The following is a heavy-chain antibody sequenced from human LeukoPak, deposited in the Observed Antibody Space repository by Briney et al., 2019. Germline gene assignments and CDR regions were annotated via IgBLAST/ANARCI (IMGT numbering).Heavy chain of an antibody. CDR1: GYTFTSYG. V-gene: IGHV1-18*01. J-gene: IGHJ4*02. Sequence: ASVKVSCKTSGYTFTSYGISWVRQAPGQGLEWMGWISAYNGDTNYAQKLLGRITMTTDTSTSTAYMELRSLRSDDTAVYYCARDLALVRGVIVSIFDYWGQGTLVTVSS. CDR2: ISAYNGDT. D-gene: IGHD3-10*02. CDR3: ARDLALVRGVIVSIFDY.